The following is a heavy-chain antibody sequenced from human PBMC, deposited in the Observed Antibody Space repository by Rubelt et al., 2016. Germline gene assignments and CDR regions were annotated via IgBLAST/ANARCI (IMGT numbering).Heavy chain of an antibody. CDR1: GGSISSYY. CDR3: ARGGGGVGALGV. Sequence: QVQLQESGPGLVKPSETLSLTCTVSGGSISSYYWSWIRQPPGKGLEWIGYIYYSGGTNSNPSLKSWVTLSGDTAKNQFSLELRSVAAADTAVYYCARGGGGVGALGVWGQGTLVTVSS. V-gene: IGHV4-59*01. CDR2: IYYSGGT. J-gene: IGHJ4*02. D-gene: IGHD1-26*01.